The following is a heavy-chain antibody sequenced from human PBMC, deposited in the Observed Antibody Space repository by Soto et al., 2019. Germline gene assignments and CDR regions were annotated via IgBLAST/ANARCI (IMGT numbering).Heavy chain of an antibody. CDR3: AHSLIPNWGSRGAFDY. J-gene: IGHJ4*02. V-gene: IGHV2-5*02. Sequence: QITLKESGPTLVKPTQTLTLTCTFSGFSLSTSGVGVGWIRQPPGKALEWLALIYWDYDKRYSPSLKSRLTVTLDTSKIQVVPTMTNMDPLDTATDSCAHSLIPNWGSRGAFDYWGQGNLVTVSS. CDR1: GFSLSTSGVG. D-gene: IGHD7-27*01. CDR2: IYWDYDK.